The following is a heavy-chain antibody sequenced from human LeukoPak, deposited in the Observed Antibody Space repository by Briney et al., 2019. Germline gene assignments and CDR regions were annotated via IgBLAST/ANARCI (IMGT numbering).Heavy chain of an antibody. CDR2: IRYDGSNK. D-gene: IGHD2-15*01. Sequence: PGGSLRLSCAASGFTFSSYGMHWVRQAPGKGLEWVAFIRYDGSNKYYADSVKGRFTISRDNSKNTLYLQMNSLRAEDTAVYYCAKNLGYCSGGSCYPVMDVWGKGTTVTVPS. J-gene: IGHJ6*03. V-gene: IGHV3-30*02. CDR1: GFTFSSYG. CDR3: AKNLGYCSGGSCYPVMDV.